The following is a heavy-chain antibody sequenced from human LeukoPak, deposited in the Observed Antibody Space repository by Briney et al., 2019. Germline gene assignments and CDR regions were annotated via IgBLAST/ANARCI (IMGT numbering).Heavy chain of an antibody. D-gene: IGHD4-17*01. J-gene: IGHJ4*03. CDR3: VTVYPTLTTSSVLGS. V-gene: IGHV3-53*04. Sequence: GGSLRLSCAASVFTVSINYMSGVRQAPGKGLEWGSVIYSGGSTFYADSVKGRFTLSRYNSKNTVYLQIDALRTEASAVYYCVTVYPTLTTSSVLGSWGQGTLVTVSS. CDR2: IYSGGST. CDR1: VFTVSINY.